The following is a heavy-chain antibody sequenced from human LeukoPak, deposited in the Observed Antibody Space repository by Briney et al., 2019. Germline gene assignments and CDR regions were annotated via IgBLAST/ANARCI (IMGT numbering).Heavy chain of an antibody. V-gene: IGHV3-23*01. Sequence: PGGSLRLSCAASGFAFTSYVMNWVRQAPGKGLEWVSGISGSGGSTYYAASVRGRFTISRDRSKNTVFLQMSSLRAEDTAAYYCAKGPNSDFWSGYSHYMDVWGKGTTAIVSS. CDR1: GFAFTSYV. CDR3: AKGPNSDFWSGYSHYMDV. J-gene: IGHJ6*03. CDR2: ISGSGGST. D-gene: IGHD3-3*01.